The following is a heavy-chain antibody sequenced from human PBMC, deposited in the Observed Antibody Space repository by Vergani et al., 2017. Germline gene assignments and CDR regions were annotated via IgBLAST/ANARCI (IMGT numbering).Heavy chain of an antibody. J-gene: IGHJ5*02. Sequence: QVQLVQSGAEVKKPGSSVKVSCKASGGTFSSYAISWVRQAPGQGLEWMGRIIPIFGTANYAQKFQGRVTITADESTSTAYMALSSLSSEDTAVYYCAGGDIVVVEGNNWFDPWGQGTLVTVAS. CDR2: IIPIFGTA. D-gene: IGHD2-15*01. V-gene: IGHV1-69*13. CDR3: AGGDIVVVEGNNWFDP. CDR1: GGTFSSYA.